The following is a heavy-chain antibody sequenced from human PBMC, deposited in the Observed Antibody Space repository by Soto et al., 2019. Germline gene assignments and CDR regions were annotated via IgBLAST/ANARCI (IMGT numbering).Heavy chain of an antibody. CDR1: GFTFSSYA. J-gene: IGHJ3*02. CDR3: ARVLDSGSCLDAFDI. D-gene: IGHD1-26*01. CDR2: ISYDGSNK. V-gene: IGHV3-30-3*01. Sequence: QVQLVESGGGVVQPGRSLRLSCAASGFTFSSYAMHWVRQAPGKGLEWVAVISYDGSNKYYADSVKGRFIISRDNSKNTLYLQMTSLRAEVTAVYYCARVLDSGSCLDAFDIWGQGTMVTVSS.